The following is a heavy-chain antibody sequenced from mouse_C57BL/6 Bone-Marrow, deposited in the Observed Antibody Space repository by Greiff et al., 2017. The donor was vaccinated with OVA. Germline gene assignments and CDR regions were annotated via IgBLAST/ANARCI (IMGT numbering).Heavy chain of an antibody. CDR3: ARRLAY. CDR2: IYPRSGNT. Sequence: VQLVESGAELARPGASVKLSCKASGYTFTSYGISWVKQRTGQGLEWIGEIYPRSGNTYYNEKFKGKATLTADKSSSKAYMELRSLTSEDSAVYFCARRLAYWGQGTLVTVSA. CDR1: GYTFTSYG. J-gene: IGHJ3*01. V-gene: IGHV1-81*01.